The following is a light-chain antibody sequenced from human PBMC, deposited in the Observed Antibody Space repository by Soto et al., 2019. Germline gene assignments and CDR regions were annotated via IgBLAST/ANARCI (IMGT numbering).Light chain of an antibody. Sequence: DIQMTQSPSSLSPSVGDRVTITCRASQDIRRYLSWYQQKTGTAPKFLIYAASSLQSGVPSRFSGSGSGTDFTLTISSLQPEDFATYYCQQSYSTPITFGQGTRLEIK. J-gene: IGKJ5*01. V-gene: IGKV1-39*01. CDR3: QQSYSTPIT. CDR2: AAS. CDR1: QDIRRY.